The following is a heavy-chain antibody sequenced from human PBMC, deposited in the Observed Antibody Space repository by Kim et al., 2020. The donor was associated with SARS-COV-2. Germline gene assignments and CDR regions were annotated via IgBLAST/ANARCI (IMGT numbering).Heavy chain of an antibody. CDR2: IIPILGIA. CDR3: ARDPGHDYGDYTDY. CDR1: GGTFSSYA. V-gene: IGHV1-69*04. J-gene: IGHJ4*02. Sequence: SVKVSCKASGGTFSSYAISWVRQAPGQGLEWMGRIIPILGIANYAQKFQGRVTITADKSTSTAYMELSSLRSEDTAVYYCARDPGHDYGDYTDYWGQGTLVTVSS. D-gene: IGHD4-17*01.